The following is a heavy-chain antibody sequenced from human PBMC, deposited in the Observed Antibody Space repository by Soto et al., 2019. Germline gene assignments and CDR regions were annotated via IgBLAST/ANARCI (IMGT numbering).Heavy chain of an antibody. CDR1: GTSISSSDYY. J-gene: IGHJ4*02. CDR2: IYYTGMT. CDR3: ATGPSSSNRYRQFDY. Sequence: QLQLQESGPGLVKPSETLSLTCTVSGTSISSSDYYWGWIRQPPGKGLEWITSIYYTGMTYYNPALKSRVTISVDRSKNQPALKLNSVTDADRAVYYCATGPSSSNRYRQFDYSGQRTMVNVSS. D-gene: IGHD6-13*01. V-gene: IGHV4-39*01.